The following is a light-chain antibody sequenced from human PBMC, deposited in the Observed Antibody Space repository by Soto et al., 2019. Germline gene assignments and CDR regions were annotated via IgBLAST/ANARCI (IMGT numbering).Light chain of an antibody. CDR1: QSVSNY. V-gene: IGKV3-11*01. Sequence: EIVLTQSPATLSLSPGERATLSCRASQSVSNYLAWYQQKPGQAPRLLIYDASSRATGIPARFSGSGSGTDFTLTISSLEPEDFATYYCQHYNSYSEAFGQGTKVELK. CDR3: QHYNSYSEA. CDR2: DAS. J-gene: IGKJ1*01.